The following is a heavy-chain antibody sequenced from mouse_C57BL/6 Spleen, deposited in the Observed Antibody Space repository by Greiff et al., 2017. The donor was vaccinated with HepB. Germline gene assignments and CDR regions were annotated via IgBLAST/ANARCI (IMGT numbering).Heavy chain of an antibody. D-gene: IGHD1-1*01. Sequence: EVKVVESGGGLVKPGGSLKLSCAASGFTFSDYGMHWVRQAPEKGLEWVAYISSGSSTIYYADTVKGRFTISRDNAKNTLFLQMTSLRSEDTAMYYCAREHGSSGTGYFDVWGTGTTVTVSS. CDR3: AREHGSSGTGYFDV. V-gene: IGHV5-17*01. CDR1: GFTFSDYG. J-gene: IGHJ1*03. CDR2: ISSGSSTI.